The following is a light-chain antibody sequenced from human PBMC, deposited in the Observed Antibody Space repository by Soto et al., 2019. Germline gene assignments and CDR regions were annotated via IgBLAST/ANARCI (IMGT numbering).Light chain of an antibody. CDR1: QSVSNY. V-gene: IGKV3-11*01. CDR2: DTT. Sequence: ETLLTQSPGTLSLSPGERATLSCRASQSVSNYLAWFQQKPGQAPRLLIFDTTNRAPGTPARFSGSGSVTDFTLTISSLDPEDFAVYYCQQRRNLPYTFGQGTKLEIK. J-gene: IGKJ2*01. CDR3: QQRRNLPYT.